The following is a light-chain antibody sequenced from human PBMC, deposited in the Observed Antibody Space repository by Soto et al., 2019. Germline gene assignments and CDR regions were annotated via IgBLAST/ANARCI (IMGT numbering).Light chain of an antibody. CDR2: DVS. Sequence: QSALTQPRSVSGSPGQSVTISCTETSSDVGGYNYVSWYQQHPGKAPKLMIYDVSKRPSGVPDRFSGSKSGNTASLTISGLQAEDEADYYCCSYAGSSSVVFGGGTKLTVL. CDR3: CSYAGSSSVV. J-gene: IGLJ2*01. V-gene: IGLV2-11*01. CDR1: SSDVGGYNY.